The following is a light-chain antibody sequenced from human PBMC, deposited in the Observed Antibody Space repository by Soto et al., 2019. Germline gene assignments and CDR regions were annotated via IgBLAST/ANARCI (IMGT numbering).Light chain of an antibody. J-gene: IGKJ1*01. V-gene: IGKV1-5*01. CDR3: QQYSSFSRT. Sequence: DIQMTQSPSTLSASVGDRVTITCRASQTISSWLAWYHQKPGKAPELLIYDASTLESGVPSRFSGSGSGTEFSLTISSLQPDDFATFYCQQYSSFSRTFGQATKVDIK. CDR1: QTISSW. CDR2: DAS.